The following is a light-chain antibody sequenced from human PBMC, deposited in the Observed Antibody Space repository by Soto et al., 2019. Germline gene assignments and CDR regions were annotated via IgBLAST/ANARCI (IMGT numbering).Light chain of an antibody. CDR3: QQFDNLPT. CDR1: QDINNY. CDR2: DAS. V-gene: IGKV1-33*01. J-gene: IGKJ4*01. Sequence: DIQMTQSPSSLSASVGDRVTITCQASQDINNYLSWYQQKPGKAPKLLIYDASKLELGVPSRFSGSGFGTDFTFSISSLQPEDIAAYFCQQFDNLPTFGGGTTVEIK.